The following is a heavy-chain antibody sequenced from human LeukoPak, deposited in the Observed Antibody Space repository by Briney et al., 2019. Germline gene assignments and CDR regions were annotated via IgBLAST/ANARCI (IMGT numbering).Heavy chain of an antibody. CDR2: IYSGGDT. CDR3: ARGFGGSSPSGMDV. V-gene: IGHV3-66*01. D-gene: IGHD1-26*01. CDR1: GFTASSNY. Sequence: GGSLRLSCAASGFTASSNYMSWVRQAPGKGLEWVSIIYSGGDTYYAYFVNGRSATSRDNSKNTLYLQMNSLRADDTAVYYCARGFGGSSPSGMDVWGQGTTVTVSS. J-gene: IGHJ6*02.